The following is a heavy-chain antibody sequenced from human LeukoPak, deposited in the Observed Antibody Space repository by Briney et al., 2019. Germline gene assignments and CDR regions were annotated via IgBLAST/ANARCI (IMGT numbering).Heavy chain of an antibody. CDR3: ARYYDSSGYYFDY. V-gene: IGHV4-31*03. J-gene: IGHJ4*02. CDR1: GGSISSGGYY. Sequence: SETLSLTCTVSGGSISSGGYYWSWIRQHPGKGLEWSGYIYYSGSTYYNPSLKSRVTISVDTSKNQFSLKLSSVTAADTAVYYCARYYDSSGYYFDYWAREPWSPSPQ. D-gene: IGHD3-22*01. CDR2: IYYSGST.